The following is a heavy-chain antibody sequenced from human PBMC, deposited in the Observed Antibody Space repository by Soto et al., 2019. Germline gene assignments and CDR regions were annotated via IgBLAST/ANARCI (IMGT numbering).Heavy chain of an antibody. D-gene: IGHD2-15*01. Sequence: LGESLKISCKGSGYSFTSYWIGWVRQMPGKGLEWMGIIYPGDSDTRYSPSFQGQVTISADKSISTAYLQWSSLKASDTAMYYCARTDCSGGRCYLYYFDYWGQGTLVTVSS. CDR2: IYPGDSDT. J-gene: IGHJ4*02. CDR1: GYSFTSYW. CDR3: ARTDCSGGRCYLYYFDY. V-gene: IGHV5-51*01.